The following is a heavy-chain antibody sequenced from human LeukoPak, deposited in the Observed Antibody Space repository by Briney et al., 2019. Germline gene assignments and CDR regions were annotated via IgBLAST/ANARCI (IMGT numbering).Heavy chain of an antibody. CDR1: GGSISSGDYY. D-gene: IGHD3-3*02. J-gene: IGHJ5*02. Sequence: SQTLSLTCTVSGGSISSGDYYWSWIRQPPGKGLEWIGYIYYSGSTYYNPSLKSRVTISVDTSKNQFSLRLTSVTAADTAVYYCARHLMSVIDPWGQGTLVTVSS. CDR2: IYYSGST. CDR3: ARHLMSVIDP. V-gene: IGHV4-30-4*01.